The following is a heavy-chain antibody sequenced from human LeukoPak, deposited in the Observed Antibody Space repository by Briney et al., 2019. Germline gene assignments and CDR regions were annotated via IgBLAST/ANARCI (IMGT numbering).Heavy chain of an antibody. CDR1: GGSFSGYY. CDR2: INHSGST. Sequence: SETLSLTCAVYGGSFSGYYWSWIRQPPGKGLEWIGEINHSGSTNYNPSLKSRVTISVDTSKNQFSLKLSSVTAADTAVYYCARLPTYYDILTGYQDAFDIWGQGTMVTVSS. CDR3: ARLPTYYDILTGYQDAFDI. V-gene: IGHV4-34*01. D-gene: IGHD3-9*01. J-gene: IGHJ3*02.